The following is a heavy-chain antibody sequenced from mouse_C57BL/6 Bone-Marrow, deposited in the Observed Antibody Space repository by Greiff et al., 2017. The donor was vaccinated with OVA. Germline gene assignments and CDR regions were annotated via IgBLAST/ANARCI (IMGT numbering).Heavy chain of an antibody. V-gene: IGHV5-6*01. CDR3: ARLSLGPY. CDR2: ISSGGSYT. D-gene: IGHD4-1*01. CDR1: GFTFSSYG. J-gene: IGHJ3*01. Sequence: EVKVVESGGDLVKPGGSLKLSCAASGFTFSSYGMSWVRQTPDKRLEWVATISSGGSYTYYPDSVKGRFTISRDNAKNTLYLQMSSLKSEDTAMYYCARLSLGPYWGQGTLVTVSA.